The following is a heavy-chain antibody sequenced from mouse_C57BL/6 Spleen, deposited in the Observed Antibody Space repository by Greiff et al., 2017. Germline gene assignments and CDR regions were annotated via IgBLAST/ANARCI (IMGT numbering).Heavy chain of an antibody. CDR2: IYPRSGNT. CDR1: GYTFTSYG. J-gene: IGHJ4*01. CDR3: ARDYDYAMDY. Sequence: VQGVESGAELARPGASVKLSCKASGYTFTSYGISWVKQRTGQGLEWIGEIYPRSGNTYYNEKFKGKATLTADKSSSTAYMELRSLTSEDSAVYFCARDYDYAMDYWGQGTSVTVSS. V-gene: IGHV1-81*01. D-gene: IGHD2-4*01.